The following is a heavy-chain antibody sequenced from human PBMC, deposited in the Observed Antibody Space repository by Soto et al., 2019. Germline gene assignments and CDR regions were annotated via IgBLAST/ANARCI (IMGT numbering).Heavy chain of an antibody. J-gene: IGHJ6*02. V-gene: IGHV3-30*18. CDR1: GFTFSSYG. Sequence: GSLRLSCAASGFTFSSYGMQWVRQAPGKGLEWVAVISYDGYLKYYVDAVKGRFTVARDNSKNTLFLEMNSLRVEDTAVYFCAKDFKVSGSHYGTLNYYYGMDVWGQGTTVTVSS. CDR3: AKDFKVSGSHYGTLNYYYGMDV. D-gene: IGHD3-10*01. CDR2: ISYDGYLK.